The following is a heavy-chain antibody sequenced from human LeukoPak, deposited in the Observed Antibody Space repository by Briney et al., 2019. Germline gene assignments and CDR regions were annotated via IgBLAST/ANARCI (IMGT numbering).Heavy chain of an antibody. CDR3: TTNVHYDSSGRPFDY. D-gene: IGHD3-22*01. Sequence: GGSLRLSCAASGFTFSNAWMSWVRQAPGKGLEWVGRIKSKTDGGTTDYAAPVKGRFTISRDDSKNTLYLQMNSLKTEDTAVYYCTTNVHYDSSGRPFDYWGQGTLVTVSS. V-gene: IGHV3-15*01. CDR1: GFTFSNAW. J-gene: IGHJ4*02. CDR2: IKSKTDGGTT.